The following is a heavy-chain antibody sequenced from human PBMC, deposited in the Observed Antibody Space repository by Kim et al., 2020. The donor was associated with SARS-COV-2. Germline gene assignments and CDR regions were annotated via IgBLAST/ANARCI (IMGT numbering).Heavy chain of an antibody. Sequence: AQNFQCRVTMTRDTSISTAYMELSRLRSDDTAVYYCARLEYTPLGYYFDYWGQGTLVTVSS. J-gene: IGHJ4*02. V-gene: IGHV1-2*02. D-gene: IGHD1-1*01. CDR3: ARLEYTPLGYYFDY.